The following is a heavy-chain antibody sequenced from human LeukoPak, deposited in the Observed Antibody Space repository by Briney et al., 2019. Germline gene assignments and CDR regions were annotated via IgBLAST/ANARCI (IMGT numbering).Heavy chain of an antibody. Sequence: GGSLRLSCVASGFTFSSYAMSWVRQAPGKGLEWVSAISGSGGSTYYADSVKGRFTISRDNSKNTLYLQMNSLRAEDTAVYYCAKDIRRVVTIPGYWGQGTLVTVSS. CDR3: AKDIRRVVTIPGY. J-gene: IGHJ4*02. D-gene: IGHD3-3*01. CDR2: ISGSGGST. V-gene: IGHV3-23*01. CDR1: GFTFSSYA.